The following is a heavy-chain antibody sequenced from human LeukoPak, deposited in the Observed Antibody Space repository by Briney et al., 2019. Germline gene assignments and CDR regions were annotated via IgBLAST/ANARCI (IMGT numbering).Heavy chain of an antibody. CDR1: GYTFTSYG. J-gene: IGHJ6*03. D-gene: IGHD2-2*01. CDR2: ISAYNGNT. CDR3: ARGVLVVPAAKNIYYYYMDV. V-gene: IGHV1-18*01. Sequence: GASVKVSCKASGYTFTSYGISWVRQAPGQGLEWMGWISAYNGNTNYAQKLQGRVTMTTDTSTSTAYMELRSLRSDDTAVYYCARGVLVVPAAKNIYYYYMDVWGKGTTVTISS.